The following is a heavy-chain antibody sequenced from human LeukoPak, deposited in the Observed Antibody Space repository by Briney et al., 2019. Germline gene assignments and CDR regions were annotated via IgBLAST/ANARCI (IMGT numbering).Heavy chain of an antibody. CDR3: ATAPNEDGDGSSPGY. V-gene: IGHV3-11*04. CDR2: ISSSGSDT. D-gene: IGHD4-17*01. J-gene: IGHJ4*02. CDR1: RFTFRDHF. Sequence: PGGSLRLSCAASRFTFRDHFMSWIRQPPGKGLEYVSYISSSGSDTYYSDSVKGRFTASRDNAKNSLFLQMNSLRAEDTAVYYCATAPNEDGDGSSPGYWGQGTLVTVSS.